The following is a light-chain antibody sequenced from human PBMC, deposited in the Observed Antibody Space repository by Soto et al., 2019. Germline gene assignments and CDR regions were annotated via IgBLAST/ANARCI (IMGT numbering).Light chain of an antibody. V-gene: IGLV2-14*01. CDR1: SSDLAIYNY. J-gene: IGLJ1*01. Sequence: HSVLTQPASVSGSPGQSITISCTGTSSDLAIYNYVSWYQQQPGKAPKLMIYQVTNRPSGVSNRFSGSRSGNTASLTISGLQAEDEADYYCSSYTDSSNHVLGTGTKVTVL. CDR2: QVT. CDR3: SSYTDSSNHV.